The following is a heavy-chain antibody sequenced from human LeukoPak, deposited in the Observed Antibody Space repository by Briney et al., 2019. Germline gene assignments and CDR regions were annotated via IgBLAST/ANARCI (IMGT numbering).Heavy chain of an antibody. CDR3: TTARGYCSSTSCYEDAFDI. V-gene: IGHV3-73*01. J-gene: IGHJ3*02. CDR1: GFTFSGSA. Sequence: PGGSLRLSCAASGFTFSGSAMHWVRQASGKGLEWVGRIRSKANSYATAYAASVKGRFTISRDDSKNTAYLQMNSLKTEDTAVYYCTTARGYCSSTSCYEDAFDIWGQGTMVTVSS. CDR2: IRSKANSYAT. D-gene: IGHD2-2*01.